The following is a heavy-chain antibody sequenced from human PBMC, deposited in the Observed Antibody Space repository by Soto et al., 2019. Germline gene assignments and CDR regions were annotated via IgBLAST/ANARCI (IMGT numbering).Heavy chain of an antibody. CDR1: GLRMSNNA. V-gene: IGHV3-23*01. J-gene: IGHJ4*02. CDR3: ATTIIHYSSVS. Sequence: EVQLLESGGGLVQPGGSLRLSCAVSGLRMSNNAMTWVRQAPGKGLELVSLMTSNGGSTYYADSVEGRVTISRDTSKNTLSLQISSLRVEDTTIYYCATTIIHYSSVSWGQGTLVTVSS. CDR2: MTSNGGST. D-gene: IGHD2-15*01.